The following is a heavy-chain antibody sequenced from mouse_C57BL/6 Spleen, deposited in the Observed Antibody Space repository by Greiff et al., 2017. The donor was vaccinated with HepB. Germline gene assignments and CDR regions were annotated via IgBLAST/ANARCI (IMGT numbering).Heavy chain of an antibody. V-gene: IGHV5-17*01. CDR3: ARDANWYYFDY. J-gene: IGHJ2*01. CDR1: GFTFSDYG. Sequence: EVQLVESGGGLVKPGGSLKLSCAASGFTFSDYGMHWVRQAPEKGLEWVAYISSGSSTIYYADTVKGRFAISRDNANNTLFLLMTSLRSEDTAMYYCARDANWYYFDYWGQGTTLTVSS. CDR2: ISSGSSTI. D-gene: IGHD4-1*01.